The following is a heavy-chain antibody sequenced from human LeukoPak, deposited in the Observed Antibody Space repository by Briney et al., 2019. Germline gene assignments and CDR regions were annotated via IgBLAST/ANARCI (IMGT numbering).Heavy chain of an antibody. V-gene: IGHV3-23*01. Sequence: GGSLRLSCAASGFTFDSYAMSWVRQAPGRGLEWASSISGSGSSTYYADSVKGRFTISRDNSKNTLYLQMDSLRIEDTAEYYCAKGNSARSGSYYGDYWGQGTLVTVSS. J-gene: IGHJ4*02. D-gene: IGHD1-26*01. CDR2: ISGSGSST. CDR3: AKGNSARSGSYYGDY. CDR1: GFTFDSYA.